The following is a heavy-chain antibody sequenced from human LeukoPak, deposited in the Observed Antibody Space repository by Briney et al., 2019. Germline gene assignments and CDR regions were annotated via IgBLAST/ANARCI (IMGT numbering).Heavy chain of an antibody. CDR1: GFSFSDSY. V-gene: IGHV3-11*01. CDR2: ISPSSHDI. D-gene: IGHD2-8*01. J-gene: IGHJ4*01. CDR3: STDPRLLTY. Sequence: GGSLRLSCVVSGFSFSDSYMTWLHQTPGKGLESLAYISPSSHDIYYADSVKGRFTISRDNARTSLYLQMNSLGPDDTALYYCSTDPRLLTYWGHGTLVTVSS.